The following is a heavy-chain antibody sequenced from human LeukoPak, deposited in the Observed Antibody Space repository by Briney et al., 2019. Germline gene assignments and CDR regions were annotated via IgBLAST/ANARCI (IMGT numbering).Heavy chain of an antibody. CDR3: ARDGISSSWYNWFDP. CDR2: ISYDGSNK. D-gene: IGHD6-13*01. V-gene: IGHV3-30*04. Sequence: PGRSLRLSCAASGFTFSSYAMHWVRQAPGKGLEWVAVISYDGSNKYYADSVKGRFTISRDNSKNTLYLQMNSLGAEDTAVYYCARDGISSSWYNWFDPWGQGTLVTVSS. CDR1: GFTFSSYA. J-gene: IGHJ5*02.